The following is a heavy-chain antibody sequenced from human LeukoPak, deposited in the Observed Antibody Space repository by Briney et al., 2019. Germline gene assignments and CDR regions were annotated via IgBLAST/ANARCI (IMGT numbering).Heavy chain of an antibody. J-gene: IGHJ4*02. Sequence: PGGSLRVSCATSGFSFSSYWMSWVRQAPGKGLEWVANIKKDGSEKYYVDSVKGRFTISRDNSRNTLYVQVNSLGTEDTAAYYCAKGSYYDSSGSFYFDYWGQGTLVTVSS. CDR2: IKKDGSEK. V-gene: IGHV3-7*03. CDR3: AKGSYYDSSGSFYFDY. CDR1: GFSFSSYW. D-gene: IGHD3-22*01.